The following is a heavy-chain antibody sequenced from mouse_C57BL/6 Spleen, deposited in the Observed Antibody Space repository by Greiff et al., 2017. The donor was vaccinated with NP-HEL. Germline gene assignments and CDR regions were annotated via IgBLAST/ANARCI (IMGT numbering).Heavy chain of an antibody. Sequence: EVKLMESGGGLVKPGGSLKLSCAASGFTFSDYGMHWVRQAPEKGLEWVAYISSGSSTIYYADTVKGRFTISRDNAKNTLFLQMTSLRSEDTAMYYCASPHGMDYWGQGTSVTVSS. J-gene: IGHJ4*01. CDR3: ASPHGMDY. CDR2: ISSGSSTI. CDR1: GFTFSDYG. V-gene: IGHV5-17*01.